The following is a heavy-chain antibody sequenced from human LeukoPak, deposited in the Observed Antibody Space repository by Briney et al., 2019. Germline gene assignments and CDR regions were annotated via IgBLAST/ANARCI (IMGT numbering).Heavy chain of an antibody. CDR3: ASSLLAATGPLFY. CDR1: GFAVSDHY. V-gene: IGHV3-53*01. CDR2: MYSGGRI. J-gene: IGHJ4*02. D-gene: IGHD5-24*01. Sequence: QPGGSLRLSCAASGFAVSDHYMNWVRQAPGKGLEWVAVMYSGGRIYYGDSVKGRFTISRDNSKNSLYLQMDSLRADDTALYYCASSLLAATGPLFYWGLGTLVTVSS.